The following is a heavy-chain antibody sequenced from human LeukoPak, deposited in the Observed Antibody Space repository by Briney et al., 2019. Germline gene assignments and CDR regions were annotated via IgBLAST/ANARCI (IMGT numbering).Heavy chain of an antibody. D-gene: IGHD5-24*01. CDR3: VRDNAYKFDY. CDR2: INTFGTTA. J-gene: IGHJ4*02. CDR1: GFTFSSYW. V-gene: IGHV3-74*01. Sequence: PGGSLRLSCAVSGFTFSSYWMNWVRQVPGKSLVWVSHINTFGTTATYADSMKGRFTISRDNANNTLYLQMNSLRVEDTAVYYCVRDNAYKFDYWGQGTLVTVSS.